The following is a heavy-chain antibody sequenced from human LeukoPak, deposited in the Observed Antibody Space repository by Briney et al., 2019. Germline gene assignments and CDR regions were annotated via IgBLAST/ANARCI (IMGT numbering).Heavy chain of an antibody. CDR3: ARGWPRPFDY. V-gene: IGHV3-30-3*01. J-gene: IGHJ4*02. D-gene: IGHD6-19*01. CDR2: ISYDGSNK. Sequence: GGSLRLSCAASGFTFSSYAMHWVCQAPGKGLEWVAVISYDGSNKYYADSVKGRFTISRDNSKNTLYLQMNSLRAEDTAVYYCARGWPRPFDYWGQGTLVTVSS. CDR1: GFTFSSYA.